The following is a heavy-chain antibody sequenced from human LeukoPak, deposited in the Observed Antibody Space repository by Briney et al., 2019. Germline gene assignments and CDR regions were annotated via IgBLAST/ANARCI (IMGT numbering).Heavy chain of an antibody. CDR1: GFTFSDYY. D-gene: IGHD3-22*01. Sequence: GGSLRLSCAASGFTFSDYYMSWIRQAPGKGLEWVSYISSSGNTIYYVDSVKGRFTISRDNAKKSLYLQMNSLRAEDTAVYSCARDRDYYYDSSGYYLGYWGQGTLVTVSS. J-gene: IGHJ4*02. CDR3: ARDRDYYYDSSGYYLGY. V-gene: IGHV3-11*01. CDR2: ISSSGNTI.